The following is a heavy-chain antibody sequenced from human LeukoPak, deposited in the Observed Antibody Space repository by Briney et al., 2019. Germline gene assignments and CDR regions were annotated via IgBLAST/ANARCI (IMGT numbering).Heavy chain of an antibody. V-gene: IGHV1-8*01. Sequence: GASVKVSCKASGYTFTSFDMNWVRQATGQGLEWMGWMNPNSGSTGYAQKFQGRVTMTKNTSISTAYMELSGLRSEDTAVYYCARAGGYWGSISCPFYFEVWGHGAPVTV. J-gene: IGHJ4*01. CDR1: GYTFTSFD. CDR3: ARAGGYWGSISCPFYFEV. CDR2: MNPNSGST. D-gene: IGHD2-2*01.